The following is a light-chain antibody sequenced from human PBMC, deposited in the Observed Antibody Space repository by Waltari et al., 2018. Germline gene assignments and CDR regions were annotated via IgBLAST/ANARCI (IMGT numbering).Light chain of an antibody. J-gene: IGLJ3*02. Sequence: QSALTQPRSVSGSPGQAVTISCTGTSRDVGGYNYVSWYQQPPGKAPKLMIYDVINRPSGVPDRFSGSKSGNTASLTISGLQAQDEADYYCCSYAGSAWVFGGGTKLTVL. V-gene: IGLV2-11*01. CDR2: DVI. CDR1: SRDVGGYNY. CDR3: CSYAGSAWV.